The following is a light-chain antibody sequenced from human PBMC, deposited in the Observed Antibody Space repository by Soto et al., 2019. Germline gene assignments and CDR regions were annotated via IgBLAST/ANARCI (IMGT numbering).Light chain of an antibody. V-gene: IGLV2-14*01. CDR1: SSDVGGYKY. Sequence: QSVLTQPASVSGSPGQSITXSCTGTSSDVGGYKYVSWYQQHPDKAPKLIIFEVSNRPSGISSRFSGSKSGNTASLTISGLQAEDEADYYCASYTSSSTSVIFGRGTQLTVL. CDR3: ASYTSSSTSVI. CDR2: EVS. J-gene: IGLJ7*01.